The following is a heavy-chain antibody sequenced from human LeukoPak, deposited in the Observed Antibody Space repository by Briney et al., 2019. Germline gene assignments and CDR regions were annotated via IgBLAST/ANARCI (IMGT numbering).Heavy chain of an antibody. J-gene: IGHJ4*02. CDR2: IYYNGNT. Sequence: PSETLSLTCTVSGDSIRSGLYYWSWIRQHPGRGLEGIAYIYYNGNTYFNPPLKSRITISVDTSKNQFSLKLNSVTAADTAVYYCARSRSSGSHFDYWGQGTLVTVSS. V-gene: IGHV4-31*03. CDR3: ARSRSSGSHFDY. CDR1: GDSIRSGLYY. D-gene: IGHD6-6*01.